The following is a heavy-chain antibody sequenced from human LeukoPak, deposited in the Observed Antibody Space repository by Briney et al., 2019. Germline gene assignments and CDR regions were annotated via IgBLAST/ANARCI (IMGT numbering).Heavy chain of an antibody. CDR3: ARGVIWFGELPKNWFDPDP. D-gene: IGHD3-10*01. CDR2: ISSSSNII. V-gene: IGHV3-48*02. Sequence: HPGGSLRLSCAASGFTFSSYAMSWVRQAPGKGLEWVSYISSSSNIIYYADSVKGRFTISRDNAENSLYLQMNSLRDEDTAMYYCARGVIWFGELPKNWFDPDPWGQGTLVIVSS. J-gene: IGHJ5*02. CDR1: GFTFSSYA.